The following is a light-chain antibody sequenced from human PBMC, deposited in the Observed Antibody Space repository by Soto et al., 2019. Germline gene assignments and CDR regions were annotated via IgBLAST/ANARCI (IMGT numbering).Light chain of an antibody. V-gene: IGKV3-20*01. CDR3: QHYDSSPRT. CDR2: GSS. CDR1: QSLSSSY. J-gene: IGKJ1*01. Sequence: EIVLTQSPGTLSLSPGERATLSCRASQSLSSSYLAWYQQQPSHAPRLIIYGSSSRATGLPECFSGSGVGACFPLTISGLAPDDIAVYYYQHYDSSPRTFGQGTKVEIK.